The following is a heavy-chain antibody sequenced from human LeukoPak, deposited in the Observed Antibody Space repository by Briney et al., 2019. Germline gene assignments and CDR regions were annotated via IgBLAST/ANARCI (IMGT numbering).Heavy chain of an antibody. CDR2: IKQDGSEK. D-gene: IGHD3-22*01. CDR1: GFTFSSYW. CDR3: ARDQSSGSIRGAFDI. J-gene: IGHJ3*02. Sequence: PGGSLRLSCAASGFTFSSYWMSWVRQAPGKGLEWVANIKQDGSEKYYVDSVKGRFTISRDNAKNSLYLQMNSLRAEDTAVYYRARDQSSGSIRGAFDIWGQGTMVTVSS. V-gene: IGHV3-7*01.